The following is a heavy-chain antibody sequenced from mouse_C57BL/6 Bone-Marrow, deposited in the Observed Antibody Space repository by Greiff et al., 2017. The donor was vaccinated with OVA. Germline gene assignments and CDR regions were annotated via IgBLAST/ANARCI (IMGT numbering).Heavy chain of an antibody. D-gene: IGHD1-1*01. CDR1: GYAFTNYL. J-gene: IGHJ4*01. CDR2: INPGSGGT. Sequence: QVQLKESGAELVRPGTSVKVSCKASGYAFTNYLIEWVKQRPGQGLEWIGVINPGSGGTNYNEKFKGKATLTADKSSSTAYMQLSSLTSEDSAVYFCASDYGSSPMDYWGQGTSVTVSS. CDR3: ASDYGSSPMDY. V-gene: IGHV1-54*01.